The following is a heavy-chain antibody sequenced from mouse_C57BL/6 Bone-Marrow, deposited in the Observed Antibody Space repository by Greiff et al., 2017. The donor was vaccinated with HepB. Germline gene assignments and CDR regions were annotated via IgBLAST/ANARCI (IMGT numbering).Heavy chain of an antibody. D-gene: IGHD4-1*01. Sequence: EVMLVESGGGLVQPKGSLKLSCAASGFTFNTYAMHWVRQAPGKGLEWVARIRSKSSNYATYYADSVKDRFTISRADSQSMLYLQMNNLKTEDTAMYYGVGGPWVYYAMDYWGQGTSVTVSS. CDR2: IRSKSSNYAT. J-gene: IGHJ4*01. CDR1: GFTFNTYA. CDR3: VGGPWVYYAMDY. V-gene: IGHV10-3*01.